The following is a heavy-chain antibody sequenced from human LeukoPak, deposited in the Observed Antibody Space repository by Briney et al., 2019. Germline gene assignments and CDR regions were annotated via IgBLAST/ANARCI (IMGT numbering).Heavy chain of an antibody. D-gene: IGHD6-19*01. Sequence: SETLSLTCAVYGGSFSGYYWSWIRQPPGKGLEWIGEIYHSGSTNYNPSLKSRVTISVDKSKNQFSLKLSSVTAADTAVYYCARDPALGSGWYSGYDYWGQGTLVTVSS. CDR3: ARDPALGSGWYSGYDY. CDR1: GGSFSGYY. V-gene: IGHV4-34*01. J-gene: IGHJ4*02. CDR2: IYHSGST.